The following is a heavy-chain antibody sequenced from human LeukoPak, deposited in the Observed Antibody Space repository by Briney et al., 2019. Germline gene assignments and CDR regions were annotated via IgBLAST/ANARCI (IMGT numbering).Heavy chain of an antibody. Sequence: GGSLRLSCAASGFTVSSNYMSWVRQAPGKGLEWVSVIYSGGSTYYADSVKGRFTISRDNSKNTLYLQMNSLRAEDTAVYYCARAVPAATGDAFDIWGQGTMVTVSS. CDR1: GFTVSSNY. D-gene: IGHD2-2*01. CDR2: IYSGGST. CDR3: ARAVPAATGDAFDI. V-gene: IGHV3-53*01. J-gene: IGHJ3*02.